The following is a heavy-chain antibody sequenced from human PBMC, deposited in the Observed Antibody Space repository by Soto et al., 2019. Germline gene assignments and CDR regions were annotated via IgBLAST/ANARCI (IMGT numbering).Heavy chain of an antibody. CDR1: GASIRSPDYY. CDR3: ARDRGGLRPEYYGTHV. D-gene: IGHD3-10*01. J-gene: IGHJ6*02. Sequence: SETLSLTCTVSGASIRSPDYYWSWIRQPPGKGLEWVGHIYYNGNTYDNPSLKSRLTISVDTSKNQFSLKLTSVTAADTAVYYCARDRGGLRPEYYGTHVWGQGTTVTVSS. CDR2: IYYNGNT. V-gene: IGHV4-30-4*01.